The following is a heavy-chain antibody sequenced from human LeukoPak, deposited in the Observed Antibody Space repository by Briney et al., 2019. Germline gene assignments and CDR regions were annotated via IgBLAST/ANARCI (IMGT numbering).Heavy chain of an antibody. V-gene: IGHV3-23*01. J-gene: IGHJ4*02. D-gene: IGHD6-13*01. CDR3: AKGGTSSWYFVFDY. CDR2: ISGSGGNA. CDR1: GFTFRSYA. Sequence: PGGSLRLSCAASGFTFRSYAMTWVRQAPGKGLEWVSVISGSGGNAYYADSVKGRFTISRDNFKDTLYLQMNSLTAEDTAICYCAKGGTSSWYFVFDYWGQGVLVTVSS.